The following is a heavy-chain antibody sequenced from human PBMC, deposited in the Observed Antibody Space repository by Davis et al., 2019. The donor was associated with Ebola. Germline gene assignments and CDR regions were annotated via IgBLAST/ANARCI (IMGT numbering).Heavy chain of an antibody. CDR3: ARGEYSGYDWNYYYYYGMDV. CDR2: IYYSGST. V-gene: IGHV4-34*01. CDR1: GGSFSGYY. Sequence: MPSETLSLTCAVYGGSFSGYYWSWIRQPPGKGLEWIGSIYYSGSTYYNPSLKSRVTISVDTSKNQFSLKLSSVTAADTAVYYCARGEYSGYDWNYYYYYGMDVWGQGTTVTVSS. J-gene: IGHJ6*02. D-gene: IGHD5-12*01.